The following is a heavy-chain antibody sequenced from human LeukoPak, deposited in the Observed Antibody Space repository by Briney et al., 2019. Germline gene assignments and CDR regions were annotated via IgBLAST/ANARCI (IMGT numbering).Heavy chain of an antibody. CDR2: ISAYNGNT. J-gene: IGHJ5*02. Sequence: GASVKVSCKASGYTFTSYGISWVRQAPGQELEWMGWISAYNGNTNYAQKLQGRVTMTTDTSTSTAYMELRSLRSDDTAVYYCARGCSSTSCYLNWFDPWGQGTLVTVSS. CDR3: ARGCSSTSCYLNWFDP. D-gene: IGHD2-2*01. CDR1: GYTFTSYG. V-gene: IGHV1-18*01.